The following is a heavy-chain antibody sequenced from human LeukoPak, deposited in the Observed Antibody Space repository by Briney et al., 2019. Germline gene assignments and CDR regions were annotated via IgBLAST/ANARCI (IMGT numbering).Heavy chain of an antibody. CDR2: INPSGGST. CDR3: ARAKGYGSGSANYYYYYMDV. CDR1: GYTFTSYY. V-gene: IGHV1-46*01. J-gene: IGHJ6*03. D-gene: IGHD3-10*01. Sequence: GASVKVSCKASGYTFTSYYMHWVRQAPGQGREWMGIINPSGGSTSYAQKFQGRVTMTRDTSTSTVYMELSSLRSEDTAVYYCARAKGYGSGSANYYYYYMDVWGKGTTVTISS.